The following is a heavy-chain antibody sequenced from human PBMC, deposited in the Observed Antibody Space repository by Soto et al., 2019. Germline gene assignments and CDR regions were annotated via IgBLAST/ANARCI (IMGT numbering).Heavy chain of an antibody. J-gene: IGHJ4*02. CDR3: ASNLFEVGY. V-gene: IGHV1-69*12. CDR2: IIPIFGTA. D-gene: IGHD2-15*01. Sequence: QVQLVESGAEVKKPGSSVKVSCKASGGTFSIYAISWVRQAPGQGLEWMGGIIPIFGTANYAQKFQGRVTITADESTSTAYMELSSLRSDDTAVYYCASNLFEVGYWGQGTLVTVSS. CDR1: GGTFSIYA.